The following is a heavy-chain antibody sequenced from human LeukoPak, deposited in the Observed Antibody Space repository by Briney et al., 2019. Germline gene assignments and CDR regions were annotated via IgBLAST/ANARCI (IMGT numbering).Heavy chain of an antibody. D-gene: IGHD3-10*01. Sequence: ASVKVSCKASGGTFSSYAISWVRQAPGQGLEWMGRIIPILGIANYAQKFQGRVTITADKSTSTAYMELSSLRSDDTAVYYCARERTYGSGLFDYWGQGTLVTVSS. CDR3: ARERTYGSGLFDY. CDR1: GGTFSSYA. V-gene: IGHV1-69*04. CDR2: IIPILGIA. J-gene: IGHJ4*02.